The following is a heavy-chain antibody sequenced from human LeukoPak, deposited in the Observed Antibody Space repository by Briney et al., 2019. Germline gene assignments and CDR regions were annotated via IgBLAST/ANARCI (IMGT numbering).Heavy chain of an antibody. V-gene: IGHV3-30-3*01. D-gene: IGHD3-22*01. CDR3: ARGGGIYYYDSSGYYGPGNY. J-gene: IGHJ4*02. CDR1: GFTFSSYA. CDR2: ISYDGSNK. Sequence: PGRSLRLSCAASGFTFSSYAMHWVRQAPGKGLEWVVVISYDGSNKYYADSVKGRFTISRDNSKNTLYLQMNSLRAEDTAVYYCARGGGIYYYDSSGYYGPGNYWGREPWSPSPQ.